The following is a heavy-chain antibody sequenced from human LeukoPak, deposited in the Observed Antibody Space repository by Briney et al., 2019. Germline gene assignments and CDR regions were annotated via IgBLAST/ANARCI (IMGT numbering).Heavy chain of an antibody. J-gene: IGHJ4*02. Sequence: TGGSLRLSCAASGFTFSSYSMNWVRQAPGKGLEWVSSTSSSSSYIYYADSVKGRFTISRDNAKNSLYLQMNSLRAEDTAVYYCARGPGYCSGGSCSYFDYWGQGTLVTVSS. V-gene: IGHV3-21*01. CDR3: ARGPGYCSGGSCSYFDY. CDR1: GFTFSSYS. CDR2: TSSSSSYI. D-gene: IGHD2-15*01.